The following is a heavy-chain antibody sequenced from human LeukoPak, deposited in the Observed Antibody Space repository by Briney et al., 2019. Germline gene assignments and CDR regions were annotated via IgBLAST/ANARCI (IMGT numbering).Heavy chain of an antibody. CDR3: ARGNLLRYFDWELYYGMDV. V-gene: IGHV1-18*04. J-gene: IGHJ6*04. CDR1: GYTFTSYG. CDR2: ISAYNGNT. D-gene: IGHD3-9*01. Sequence: GASVKVSCKASGYTFTSYGISWVRQAPGQGLEWMGWISAYNGNTNYAQKLQGRVTMTTDTSTSTAYMELRSLRSDDTAVYYCARGNLLRYFDWELYYGMDVWGKGTTVTVSS.